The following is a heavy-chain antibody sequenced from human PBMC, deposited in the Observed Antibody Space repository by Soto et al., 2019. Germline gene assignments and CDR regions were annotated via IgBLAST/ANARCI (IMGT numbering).Heavy chain of an antibody. CDR2: FDPEDGET. D-gene: IGHD3-22*01. V-gene: IGHV1-24*01. Sequence: ASVKVSCKASGYTFTSYAMHWVRQAPGKGLEWMGGFDPEDGETIYAQKFQGRVTMTEDTSTDTAYMELSSLRSEDTAVYYCATCCMIVVWGQGTLVTVSS. J-gene: IGHJ4*02. CDR3: ATCCMIVV. CDR1: GYTFTSYA.